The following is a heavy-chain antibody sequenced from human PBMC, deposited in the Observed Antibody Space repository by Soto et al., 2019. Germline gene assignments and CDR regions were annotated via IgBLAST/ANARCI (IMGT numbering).Heavy chain of an antibody. CDR2: IWYDGSNK. J-gene: IGHJ6*02. V-gene: IGHV3-33*01. D-gene: IGHD2-8*01. Sequence: GGSLRLSCAASGFTFSSYGMHWVRQAPGKGLEWVAVIWYDGSNKYYADSVKGRFTISRDNSKNTLYLQMNSLRAEDTAVYYCARDFSYCTNGVCWEHYYYYGMDVWGQGTTVTVSS. CDR3: ARDFSYCTNGVCWEHYYYYGMDV. CDR1: GFTFSSYG.